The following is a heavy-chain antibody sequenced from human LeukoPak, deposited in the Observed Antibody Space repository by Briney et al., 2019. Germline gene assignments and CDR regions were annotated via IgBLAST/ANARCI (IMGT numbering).Heavy chain of an antibody. CDR3: ARDRLGLLDY. CDR1: GFTFSSYA. J-gene: IGHJ4*02. D-gene: IGHD6-25*01. CDR2: ISFSSSYI. Sequence: GGSLRLSCAASGFTFSSYAMNWVRQAPGKGLEWVSSISFSSSYIYYADSVKGRFTISRDNARNSLFLQMKSLRVEDTGIYFCARDRLGLLDYRGQGTLVTVSS. V-gene: IGHV3-21*04.